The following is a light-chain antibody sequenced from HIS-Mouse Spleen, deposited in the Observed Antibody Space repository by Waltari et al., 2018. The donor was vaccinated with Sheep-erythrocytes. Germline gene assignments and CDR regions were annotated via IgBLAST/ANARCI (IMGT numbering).Light chain of an antibody. CDR3: QAWDSSTVV. CDR2: QDS. V-gene: IGLV3-1*01. Sequence: SYELTQPPSVSVSPGQTASIICSGDNLGDKYACWYQQKPGQSPVLVIYQDSKRPSGIPERFSGSNSGNTATLTISGTQAMDEADYYCQAWDSSTVVFGGGTKLNVL. J-gene: IGLJ2*01. CDR1: NLGDKY.